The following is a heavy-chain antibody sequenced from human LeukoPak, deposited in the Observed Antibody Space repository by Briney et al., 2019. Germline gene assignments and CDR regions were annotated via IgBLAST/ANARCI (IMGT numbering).Heavy chain of an antibody. D-gene: IGHD5-24*01. CDR2: IYYSGIT. Sequence: SETLSLTCTVSGGSISSFYWSWIRQPPGKGLEWIGYIYYSGITNYNPSLKSRVTISVDTSKNQFSLKLSSVTAADTAVYYCARKRWLQPFDYWGQGTPVTVSS. CDR3: ARKRWLQPFDY. V-gene: IGHV4-59*08. J-gene: IGHJ4*02. CDR1: GGSISSFY.